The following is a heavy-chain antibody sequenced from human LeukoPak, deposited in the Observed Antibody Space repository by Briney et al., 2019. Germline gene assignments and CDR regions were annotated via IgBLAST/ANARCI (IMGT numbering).Heavy chain of an antibody. CDR3: LDSSGVDY. J-gene: IGHJ4*02. Sequence: GGSLRLSCAASGFTFSSYAMSWVRQAPGKGLEWVSPISCSGSSTDYADSVKGRFTISRDNSKNTLYLQMNSLRAEDPAVYYCLDSSGVDYWGQGTLVTVSS. D-gene: IGHD6-19*01. CDR2: ISCSGSST. V-gene: IGHV3-23*01. CDR1: GFTFSSYA.